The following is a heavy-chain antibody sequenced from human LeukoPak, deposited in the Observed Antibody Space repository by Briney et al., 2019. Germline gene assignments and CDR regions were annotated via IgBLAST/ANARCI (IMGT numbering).Heavy chain of an antibody. Sequence: PGGSLRLSCAASGFTFSSYAMSWVRQAPGKGLEWVSAISGSGGSTYYADSVKGRFTISRDNSKNTLYLQMNSLRAEDTAVYYCAKDPRRRNFYYDSSGYHYWGQGTLVTVSS. CDR1: GFTFSSYA. V-gene: IGHV3-23*01. CDR2: ISGSGGST. CDR3: AKDPRRRNFYYDSSGYHY. D-gene: IGHD3-22*01. J-gene: IGHJ4*02.